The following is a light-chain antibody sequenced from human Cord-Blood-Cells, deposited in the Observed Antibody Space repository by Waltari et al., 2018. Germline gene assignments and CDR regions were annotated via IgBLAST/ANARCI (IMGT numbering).Light chain of an antibody. J-gene: IGLJ1*01. V-gene: IGLV1-51*02. CDR1: SSNIGNNY. Sequence: QSVLTQPPSVSAAPGQKVTISCSGSSSNIGNNYVSWYQQLPGTAPKLLIYENNKRPSVIPDRCAGSKSGTSATLGITGLQTGDEADYYCGTWDSSLSAGVFGTGTKVTVL. CDR3: GTWDSSLSAGV. CDR2: ENN.